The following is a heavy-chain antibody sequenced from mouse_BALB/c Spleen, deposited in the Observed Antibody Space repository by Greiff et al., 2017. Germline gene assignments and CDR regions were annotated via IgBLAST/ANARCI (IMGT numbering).Heavy chain of an antibody. J-gene: IGHJ3*01. CDR1: GYTFTSYY. V-gene: IGHV1S81*02. CDR2: INPSNGGT. D-gene: IGHD2-4*01. CDR3: TRNNYDYDTGAWFAY. Sequence: VQLQESGAELVKPGASVKLSCKASGYTFTSYYMYWVKQRPGQGLEWIGEINPSNGGTNFNEKFKSKATLTVDKSSSTAYMQLSSLTSEDSAVYYCTRNNYDYDTGAWFAYWGQGTLVTVSA.